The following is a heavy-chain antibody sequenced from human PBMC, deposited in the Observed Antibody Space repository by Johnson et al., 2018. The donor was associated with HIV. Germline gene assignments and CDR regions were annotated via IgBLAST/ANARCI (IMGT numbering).Heavy chain of an antibody. V-gene: IGHV3-30*03. Sequence: QEQLAESGGGVVQPGRSLRLSCAASGFTFSSYGMHWVRQAPGKGLEWVAVISYDGSNKYYADSVKGRFTISRDSSKDTLYVQMNSLRGEDTAVYYCARDPDPFREYHGDAFDIWGQGTVVTVSS. CDR1: GFTFSSYG. CDR3: ARDPDPFREYHGDAFDI. J-gene: IGHJ3*02. D-gene: IGHD3-10*01. CDR2: ISYDGSNK.